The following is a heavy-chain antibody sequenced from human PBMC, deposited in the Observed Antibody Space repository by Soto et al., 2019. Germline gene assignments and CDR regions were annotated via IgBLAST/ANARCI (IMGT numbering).Heavy chain of an antibody. CDR3: ASGPPGWGRHFGELSLYLMY. V-gene: IGHV3-66*01. Sequence: EVQLVESGGGLVQPGGSLRLSCAASGFTVSSNYMSWVRQAPGKGLEWVSVIYSGGSTYYADSVKGRFTISRDNSKNTLYLQMNSLTAEDTAVYYCASGPPGWGRHFGELSLYLMYWGQGTLVTVSS. CDR1: GFTVSSNY. J-gene: IGHJ4*02. D-gene: IGHD3-16*02. CDR2: IYSGGST.